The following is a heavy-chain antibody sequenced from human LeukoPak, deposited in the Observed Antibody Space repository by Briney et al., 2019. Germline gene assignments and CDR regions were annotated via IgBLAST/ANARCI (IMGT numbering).Heavy chain of an antibody. CDR3: AKGGRDSKYFNY. Sequence: GGPLDLSCAASGSTLRSYAMTGVRQAPGKGLEWVSIISASGATTNYADSVKGRFTVSRDKSENTLYLQMNSLRAEDTALYYCAKGGRDSKYFNYWGQGTLVTVSS. D-gene: IGHD6-13*01. J-gene: IGHJ4*02. CDR1: GSTLRSYA. V-gene: IGHV3-23*01. CDR2: ISASGATT.